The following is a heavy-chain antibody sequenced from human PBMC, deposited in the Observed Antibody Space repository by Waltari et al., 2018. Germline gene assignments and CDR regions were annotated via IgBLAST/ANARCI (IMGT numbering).Heavy chain of an antibody. CDR3: ARDNVITFGGVIVDY. Sequence: QVQLQESGPGLVKPSETLSLTCAVSGYSISSGYYWGWIRQPPGKGLEWIGSIYHSGSTYYNPSLKSRVTISVDTSKNQFSLKLSSVTAADTAVYYCARDNVITFGGVIVDYWGQGTLVTVSS. V-gene: IGHV4-38-2*02. CDR1: GYSISSGYY. J-gene: IGHJ4*02. CDR2: IYHSGST. D-gene: IGHD3-16*02.